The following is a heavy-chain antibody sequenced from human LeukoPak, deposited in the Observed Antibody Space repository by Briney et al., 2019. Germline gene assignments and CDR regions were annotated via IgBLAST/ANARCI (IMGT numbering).Heavy chain of an antibody. V-gene: IGHV4-59*01. D-gene: IGHD6-13*01. CDR2: IYYSGST. CDR3: ARVSGIAAAGSFDY. CDR1: GGSISSYY. Sequence: PSETLSLTCTVSGGSISSYYWSWIRQPPGKGLEWIGYIYYSGSTNYNPSLKSRVTISVDTPKNQFSLKLSSVTAADTAVYYCARVSGIAAAGSFDYWGQGTLVTVSS. J-gene: IGHJ4*02.